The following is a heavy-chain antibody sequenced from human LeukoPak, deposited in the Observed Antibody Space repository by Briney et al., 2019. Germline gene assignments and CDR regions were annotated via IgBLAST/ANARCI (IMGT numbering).Heavy chain of an antibody. Sequence: PSETLSLTCTVSGVSISSGSYYWSWIRQPAGKGLEWIGRIYTSGSTNYNPSLKSRVTISVDPSKNQFSLKLSSVPAADTAVYYCARVGSGYYPVEDWGQGTLVTVSS. J-gene: IGHJ4*02. CDR2: IYTSGST. CDR3: ARVGSGYYPVED. CDR1: GVSISSGSYY. V-gene: IGHV4-61*02. D-gene: IGHD3-22*01.